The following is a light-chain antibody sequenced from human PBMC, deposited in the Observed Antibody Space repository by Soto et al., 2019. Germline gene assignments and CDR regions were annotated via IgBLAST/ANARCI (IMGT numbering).Light chain of an antibody. V-gene: IGKV3-11*01. Sequence: EVVLTQSPATLSLSPGERATLSCRASQSVSDYLAWYQQKPGQAPRLLIYDASNRATGIPARFSGSGSGTDFTLTISNLEPDDFAVYYCQHRRTFGPGTKVDIK. CDR2: DAS. CDR3: QHRRT. J-gene: IGKJ3*01. CDR1: QSVSDY.